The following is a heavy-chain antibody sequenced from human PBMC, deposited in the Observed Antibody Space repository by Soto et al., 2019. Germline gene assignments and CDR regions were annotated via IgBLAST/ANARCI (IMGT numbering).Heavy chain of an antibody. V-gene: IGHV4-30-4*01. Sequence: SETLSLTCTVSGGSISSGDYYWSWIRQPPGKGLEWIGYIYYSGSTYYNPSLKSRVTISVDTSKNQFSLKLSSVTAADTAVYYCARRPIAAAGSNWFDPWGQGTLVTVSS. D-gene: IGHD6-13*01. CDR2: IYYSGST. CDR1: GGSISSGDYY. CDR3: ARRPIAAAGSNWFDP. J-gene: IGHJ5*02.